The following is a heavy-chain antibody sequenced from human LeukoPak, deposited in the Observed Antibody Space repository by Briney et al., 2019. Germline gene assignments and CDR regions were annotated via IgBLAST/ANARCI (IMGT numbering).Heavy chain of an antibody. CDR1: GFTFSSYA. J-gene: IGHJ4*02. Sequence: GGSLRLSCAASGFTFSSYAMSWVRQAPGKVLEWVSAISGSGGSTYYADSVKGRFTISRDNSKNTLYLQMNSLRAEDTAVYYCAKGANYDILTGYFRFDYWGQGTLVTVSS. V-gene: IGHV3-23*01. CDR2: ISGSGGST. D-gene: IGHD3-9*01. CDR3: AKGANYDILTGYFRFDY.